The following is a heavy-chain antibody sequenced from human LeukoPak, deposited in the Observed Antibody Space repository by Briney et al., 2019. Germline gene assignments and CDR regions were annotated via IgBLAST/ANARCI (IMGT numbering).Heavy chain of an antibody. Sequence: GGSLRLSCAASGFTFSSYSMNWVRQAPGKGLEWVSYISSSSSTIYYADSVKGRFTISRDNAKNSLYLQMNSLRAEDTAVYYCAKDIRGGNFWSGYYSGMDVWGQGTTVTVSS. J-gene: IGHJ6*02. D-gene: IGHD3-3*01. CDR1: GFTFSSYS. V-gene: IGHV3-48*01. CDR2: ISSSSSTI. CDR3: AKDIRGGNFWSGYYSGMDV.